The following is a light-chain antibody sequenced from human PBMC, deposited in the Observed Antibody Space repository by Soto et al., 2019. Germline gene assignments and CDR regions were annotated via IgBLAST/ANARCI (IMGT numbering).Light chain of an antibody. J-gene: IGKJ3*01. V-gene: IGKV1-5*01. CDR2: DAS. CDR3: PQYNNFWT. CDR1: QSISSW. Sequence: DIQMTQSPSALSASVGGRVTITCRASQSISSWLAWYQQKPGKAPRLLIYDASYLERGVPSRFSGSGSGTEFTLTISDLQPDDLGTYYSPQYNNFWTXGPGTNVAIK.